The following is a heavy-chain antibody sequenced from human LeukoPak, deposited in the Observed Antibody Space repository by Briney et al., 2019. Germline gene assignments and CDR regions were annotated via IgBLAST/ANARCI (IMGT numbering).Heavy chain of an antibody. CDR2: IYPGDSDT. CDR3: ARHGTYYDY. J-gene: IGHJ4*02. V-gene: IGHV5-51*01. Sequence: GESLKISCRASGYTFTNYWIAWVRQMPGKGLEWMGTIYPGDSDTRYSPSFQGQVTISADKSISTAYVQWSSLKASDTAMYYCARHGTYYDYWGQGTLVTVSS. CDR1: GYTFTNYW.